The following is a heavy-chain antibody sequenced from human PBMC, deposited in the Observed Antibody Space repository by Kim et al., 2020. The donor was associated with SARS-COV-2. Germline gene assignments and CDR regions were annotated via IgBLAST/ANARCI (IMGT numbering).Heavy chain of an antibody. CDR2: IYYSGST. Sequence: SETLSLTCTVSGGSISSYYWSWIRQPPGKGLEWIGYIYYSGSTNYNPSLKSRVTISVDTSKNQFSLKQSSVTAADTAVYYCASSVGYYYDSSGYYFFPGALTHAFDIWGQGTMVTVSS. CDR1: GGSISSYY. CDR3: ASSVGYYYDSSGYYFFPGALTHAFDI. J-gene: IGHJ3*02. V-gene: IGHV4-59*08. D-gene: IGHD3-22*01.